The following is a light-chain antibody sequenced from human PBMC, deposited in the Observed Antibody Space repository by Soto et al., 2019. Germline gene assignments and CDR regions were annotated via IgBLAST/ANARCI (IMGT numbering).Light chain of an antibody. J-gene: IGKJ4*01. Sequence: DIQMTQSPSSLSASVGDRFTIICRASQSISSYLNWYQQKPGKAPKLLIYAASSLQSGVPSRFSGSGSGTDFTLTISSLQPEDFATYYCQQSYSLTFGGGTKVDIK. CDR1: QSISSY. CDR2: AAS. CDR3: QQSYSLT. V-gene: IGKV1-39*01.